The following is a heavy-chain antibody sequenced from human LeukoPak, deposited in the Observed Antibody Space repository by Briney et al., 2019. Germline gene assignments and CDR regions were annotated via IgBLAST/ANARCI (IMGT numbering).Heavy chain of an antibody. J-gene: IGHJ4*02. CDR3: ARDSPGYGGYSY. V-gene: IGHV3-30-3*01. D-gene: IGHD5-12*01. Sequence: GGSLRLSCAASGFTFSIYSMHWVRQAPGKGLEWVAVISYDGSNTYYADSVKGRFTIFRDNSKNTLYLQMNSLRAEDTAVYYCARDSPGYGGYSYWGQGTLVTVSS. CDR2: ISYDGSNT. CDR1: GFTFSIYS.